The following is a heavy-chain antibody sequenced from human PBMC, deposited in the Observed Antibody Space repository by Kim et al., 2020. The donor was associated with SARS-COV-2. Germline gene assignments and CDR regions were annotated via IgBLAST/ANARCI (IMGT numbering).Heavy chain of an antibody. J-gene: IGHJ4*02. V-gene: IGHV3-33*03. CDR2: NDGSKK. CDR3: TKDNFDY. Sequence: NDGSKKDYAGTEKGRFTVTRENSKNMLYLEVNNLRAEDTALYYCTKDNFDYWGQGTLVTVSS.